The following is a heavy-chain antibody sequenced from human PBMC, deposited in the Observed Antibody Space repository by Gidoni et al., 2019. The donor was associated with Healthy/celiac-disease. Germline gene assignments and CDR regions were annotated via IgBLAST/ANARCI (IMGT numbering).Heavy chain of an antibody. D-gene: IGHD5-18*01. CDR3: AKDNGYSYGPYYFDY. J-gene: IGHJ4*02. CDR2: IRGSGGST. Sequence: EVQLLESGGGLVQPGGSLRLSCAASGFTFSRYAMSWVRQAPGKGLEWVSAIRGSGGSTYYADSVKGRFTISRDNSKNTLYLKMNSLRAEDTAVYYCAKDNGYSYGPYYFDYWGQGTLVTVSS. V-gene: IGHV3-23*01. CDR1: GFTFSRYA.